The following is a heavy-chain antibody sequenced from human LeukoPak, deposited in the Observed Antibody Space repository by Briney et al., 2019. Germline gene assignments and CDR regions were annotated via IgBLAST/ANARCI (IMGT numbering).Heavy chain of an antibody. CDR3: TRHRVADTTEFAY. CDR2: LYPGGVT. Sequence: GGSLRLSCAASGFTVSNNYMSWVRLAPGKGLEFVSTLYPGGVTYYADSVKGRFTISSDTSKNTVDVQMTSLRAEDTAMYYCTRHRVADTTEFAYWGQGTLVTVSA. J-gene: IGHJ4*02. V-gene: IGHV3-53*05. D-gene: IGHD6-19*01. CDR1: GFTVSNNY.